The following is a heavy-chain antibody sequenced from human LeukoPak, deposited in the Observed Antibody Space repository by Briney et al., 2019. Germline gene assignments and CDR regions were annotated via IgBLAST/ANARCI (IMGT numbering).Heavy chain of an antibody. CDR3: ARDRLGDYDHSGYYDK. V-gene: IGHV3-11*01. J-gene: IGHJ4*02. D-gene: IGHD3-22*01. CDR2: ICDSGRTI. Sequence: PGGSLRLPCAASGFTFSDYYMSWIRQAPGKGLERVSYICDSGRTIYYADSVKRRFTLSRDNAKNSVYLQMNNLRAEDTAVYYCARDRLGDYDHSGYYDKWGQGTLVTVSS. CDR1: GFTFSDYY.